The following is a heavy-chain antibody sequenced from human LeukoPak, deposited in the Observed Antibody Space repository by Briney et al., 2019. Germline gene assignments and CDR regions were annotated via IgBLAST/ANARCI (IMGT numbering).Heavy chain of an antibody. CDR3: ARQGSRALDD. J-gene: IGHJ4*02. CDR1: GFTFSRYG. CDR2: IWYDGSNK. Sequence: PGRSLRLSCAASGFTFSRYGMHWVRQAPGKGLEWAAVIWYDGSNKYYADSVKGRFTISRDNSKNTLYLQMNSLRAEDTAVYYCARQGSRALDDWGQGTLVTVSS. D-gene: IGHD6-13*01. V-gene: IGHV3-33*01.